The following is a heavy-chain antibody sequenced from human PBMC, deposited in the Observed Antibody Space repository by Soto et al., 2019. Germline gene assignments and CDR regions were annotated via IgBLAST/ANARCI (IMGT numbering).Heavy chain of an antibody. Sequence: ESGGGLVQPGRSLRLSCAASGFTFDDYAMHWVRQAPGKGLEWVSGISWNSGSIGYADSVKGRFTISRDNAKNSLYLQMNSLRAEDTALYYCAKVAYCGGDCYSGGWFDPWGQGTLVTVSS. CDR2: ISWNSGSI. J-gene: IGHJ5*02. D-gene: IGHD2-21*02. CDR3: AKVAYCGGDCYSGGWFDP. V-gene: IGHV3-9*01. CDR1: GFTFDDYA.